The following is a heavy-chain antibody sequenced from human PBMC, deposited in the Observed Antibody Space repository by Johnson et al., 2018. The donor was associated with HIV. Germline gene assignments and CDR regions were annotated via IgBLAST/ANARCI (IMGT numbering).Heavy chain of an antibody. CDR3: AKVAVATAAGGVALDI. CDR1: GFSFSDYS. CDR2: TWFDGKNK. J-gene: IGHJ3*02. D-gene: IGHD2-2*01. V-gene: IGHV3-33*06. Sequence: QVQLVESGGGVVQPGRSLRLSCAASGFSFSDYSMHWVRQAPGTGLEWVAVTWFDGKNKYYSDSVKGRFTISRDNSKNTLYLQINSLRAEDTALYYCAKVAVATAAGGVALDIWGPGTMVTVSS.